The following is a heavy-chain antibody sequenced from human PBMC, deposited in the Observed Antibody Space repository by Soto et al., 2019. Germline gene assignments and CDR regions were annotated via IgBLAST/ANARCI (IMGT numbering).Heavy chain of an antibody. CDR2: IKQDGSEK. V-gene: IGHV3-7*01. CDR3: ARVGVVLRYFDWYGWFDP. D-gene: IGHD3-9*01. J-gene: IGHJ5*02. Sequence: GGSLRLSCAASGFTFSSYWMSWVRQAPGKGLEWVANIKQDGSEKYYVDSVKGRFTISRDNAKNSLYLQMNSLRAEDTAVYYCARVGVVLRYFDWYGWFDPWGQGTLVTVSS. CDR1: GFTFSSYW.